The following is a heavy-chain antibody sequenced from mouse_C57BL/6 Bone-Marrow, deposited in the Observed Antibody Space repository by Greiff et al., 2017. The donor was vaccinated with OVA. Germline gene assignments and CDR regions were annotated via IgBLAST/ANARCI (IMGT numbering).Heavy chain of an antibody. V-gene: IGHV7-3*01. D-gene: IGHD2-4*01. CDR3: ASLYYDYDGFAN. CDR1: GFTFTDYY. Sequence: EVKLVESGGGLVQPGGSLSLSCAASGFTFTDYYMSWVRQPPGKALEWLGFIRNKANGYTTEYSASVKGRFTISRDTSQSILYLQVNALRAADSATYYCASLYYDYDGFANWDQETLVTVSA. CDR2: IRNKANGYTT. J-gene: IGHJ3*01.